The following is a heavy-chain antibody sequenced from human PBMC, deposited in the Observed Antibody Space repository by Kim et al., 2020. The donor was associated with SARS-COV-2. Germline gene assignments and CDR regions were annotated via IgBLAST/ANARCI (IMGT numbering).Heavy chain of an antibody. Sequence: GGSLRLSCAASGFTFSSYSMNWVRQAPGKGLEWVSYISSSSSTIYYADSVKGRFTISRDNAKNSLYLQMNSLRAEDTAVYYCATTRYYYGSGSKTDAFDIWGQGTMVTVSS. J-gene: IGHJ3*02. CDR3: ATTRYYYGSGSKTDAFDI. CDR1: GFTFSSYS. D-gene: IGHD3-10*01. CDR2: ISSSSSTI. V-gene: IGHV3-48*04.